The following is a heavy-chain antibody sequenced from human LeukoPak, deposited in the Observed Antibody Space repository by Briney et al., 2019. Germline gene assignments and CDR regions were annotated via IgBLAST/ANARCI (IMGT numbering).Heavy chain of an antibody. V-gene: IGHV1-2*02. Sequence: GASVKVSCKASGYTFTGYYMHWVRQAPGQGLEWMGWINPNSSGTNYAQKFQGRVTMTRDTSISTAYMELSRLRSDDTAVYYCARDFWNSGSYYDYFDYWGQGTLVTVSS. CDR1: GYTFTGYY. J-gene: IGHJ4*02. CDR2: INPNSSGT. D-gene: IGHD1-26*01. CDR3: ARDFWNSGSYYDYFDY.